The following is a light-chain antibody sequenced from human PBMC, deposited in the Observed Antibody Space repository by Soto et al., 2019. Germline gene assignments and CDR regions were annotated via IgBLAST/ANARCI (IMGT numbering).Light chain of an antibody. Sequence: ESVLTQSPGTLSLSPGERASLSCRASQSVRSSYLAWYQQRPGQAPRLLIYGASSRATGVPDRFSGSGSGTDFTLTISRLEPEDSEVYYCHHYGSSAWTFGQGTKVEIK. CDR2: GAS. J-gene: IGKJ1*01. CDR1: QSVRSSY. CDR3: HHYGSSAWT. V-gene: IGKV3-20*01.